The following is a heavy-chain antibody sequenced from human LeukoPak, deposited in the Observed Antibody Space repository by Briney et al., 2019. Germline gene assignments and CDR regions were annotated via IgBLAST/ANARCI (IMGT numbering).Heavy chain of an antibody. CDR1: GGTFSSYA. J-gene: IGHJ4*02. CDR3: ARGVDYGDYKGRDY. D-gene: IGHD4-17*01. Sequence: ASVKVSCKASGGTFSSYAISWVRQAPGQGLEWMGGIIPIFGTANYAQKFQGRVTITADESTSTAYMELSSLRSEDTAVYYCARGVDYGDYKGRDYWGQGTLVTVSS. CDR2: IIPIFGTA. V-gene: IGHV1-69*13.